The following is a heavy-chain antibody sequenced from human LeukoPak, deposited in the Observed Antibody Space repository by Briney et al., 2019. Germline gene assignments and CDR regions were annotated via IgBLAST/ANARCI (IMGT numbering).Heavy chain of an antibody. D-gene: IGHD1-26*01. CDR2: IYYSGST. J-gene: IGHJ4*02. V-gene: IGHV4-59*08. CDR3: ARGGAFLTD. Sequence: SETLSLTCTVSGGSISSHYWTWIRQPPGKGLEWIGYIYYSGSTNYNPSLKSRVTISVDTSNNRFSLKLNSVTAADTAVYYCARGGAFLTDWGQRTLVTVSS. CDR1: GGSISSHY.